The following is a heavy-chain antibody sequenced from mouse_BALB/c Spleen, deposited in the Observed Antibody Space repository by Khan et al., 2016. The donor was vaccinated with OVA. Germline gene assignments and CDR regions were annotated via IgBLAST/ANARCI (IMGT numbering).Heavy chain of an antibody. CDR2: IDPYNGGT. CDR3: ARTDYYGSSYYFDY. Sequence: VQLQQSGPELVKPGASVKVSCKASGYSFTDYNIFWVKQSHGKSLEWIGYIDPYNGGTSYNQKFEGKATLTVDKSSSTAFMHLSSLTSEGSAVFYCARTDYYGSSYYFDYWGQGTTLTVSS. D-gene: IGHD1-1*01. V-gene: IGHV1S135*01. J-gene: IGHJ2*01. CDR1: GYSFTDYN.